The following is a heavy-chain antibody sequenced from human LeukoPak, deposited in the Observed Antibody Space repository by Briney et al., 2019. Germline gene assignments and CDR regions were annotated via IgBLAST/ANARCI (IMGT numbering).Heavy chain of an antibody. CDR2: IIPIFGTA. CDR3: ARDAYYYDSSGYYSN. J-gene: IGHJ4*02. CDR1: GGTFSSYA. Sequence: GASVKVSCKASGGTFSSYAISWVRQAPGQGLEWMGGIIPIFGTANYAQKFQGRVTITTDESTSTAYMELSSLRSEDTAVYYCARDAYYYDSSGYYSNWGQGTLVTVSS. V-gene: IGHV1-69*05. D-gene: IGHD3-22*01.